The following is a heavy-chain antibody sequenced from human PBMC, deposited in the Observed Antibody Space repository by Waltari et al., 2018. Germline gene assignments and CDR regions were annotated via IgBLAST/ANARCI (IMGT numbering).Heavy chain of an antibody. CDR2: MNPNSGNT. V-gene: IGHV1-8*01. CDR1: GYTFTIYD. J-gene: IGHJ5*02. Sequence: QVQLVQSGAEVKKTGSAVKVSCKASGYTFTIYDITWVRQATGQGLEWMGLMNPNSGNTGYAQKFQGRVTMTRNTSISTAYMELSSLRSEDTAVYYCAMSVEAPDWFDPWGQGTLVTVSS. CDR3: AMSVEAPDWFDP.